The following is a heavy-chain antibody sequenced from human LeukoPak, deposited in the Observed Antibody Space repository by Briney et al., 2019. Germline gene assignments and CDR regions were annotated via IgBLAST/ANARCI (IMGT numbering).Heavy chain of an antibody. D-gene: IGHD3-22*01. CDR2: ISGSGGST. V-gene: IGHV3-23*01. J-gene: IGHJ1*01. CDR1: GFTFSSYA. Sequence: GGSLRLSCAASGFTFSSYAMSWVRQAPGKGLEWVSAISGSGGSTYYADSVKGRFTISRDNSKNTLYLQMNSLRAEDTAVYYCAKGAAYYYDSSGYFQHWGQGTLVTVPS. CDR3: AKGAAYYYDSSGYFQH.